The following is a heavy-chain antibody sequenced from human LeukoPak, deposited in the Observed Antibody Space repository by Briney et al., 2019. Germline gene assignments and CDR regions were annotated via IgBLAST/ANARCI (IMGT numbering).Heavy chain of an antibody. CDR2: IDPSDSYT. CDR3: ARPSSGWYVLDY. J-gene: IGHJ4*02. CDR1: GYSFTSYR. V-gene: IGHV5-10-1*01. D-gene: IGHD6-19*01. Sequence: GESLKISCKGSGYSFTSYRISWVRQMPGKGLEWMGRIDPSDSYTNYSSSFQGHVTISADKSISTAYLQWSSLKASDTAMYYCARPSSGWYVLDYWGQGTLVTVSS.